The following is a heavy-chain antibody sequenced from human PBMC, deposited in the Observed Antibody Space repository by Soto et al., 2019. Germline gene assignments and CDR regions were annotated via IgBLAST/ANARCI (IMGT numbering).Heavy chain of an antibody. CDR3: AKDTGDLSYYFDY. V-gene: IGHV3-43*01. J-gene: IGHJ4*02. CDR2: ISWDGGST. CDR1: GFTFDDYT. D-gene: IGHD3-16*02. Sequence: GESLKISCAASGFTFDDYTMHWVRQAPGKGLEWVSLISWDGGSTYYADSVKGRFTISRDNSKNSLYLQMNSLRTEDTALYYCAKDTGDLSYYFDYWGQGTLVTVSS.